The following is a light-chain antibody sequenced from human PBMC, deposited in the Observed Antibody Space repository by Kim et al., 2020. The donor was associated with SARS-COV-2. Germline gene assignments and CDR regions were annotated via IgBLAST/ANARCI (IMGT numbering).Light chain of an antibody. CDR3: QQYESLPLT. CDR1: QSISGW. J-gene: IGKJ4*01. V-gene: IGKV1-5*03. Sequence: ASVGDRVTITCRASQSISGWLAWYQHKPGRAPKLLIYEASNLETGVPSRFSGSGSGTHFTFTISSLQPEDIATYYCQQYESLPLTFGGGTKVDIK. CDR2: EAS.